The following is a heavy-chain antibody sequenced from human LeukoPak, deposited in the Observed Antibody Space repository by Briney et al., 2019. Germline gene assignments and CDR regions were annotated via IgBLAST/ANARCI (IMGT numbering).Heavy chain of an antibody. J-gene: IGHJ4*02. D-gene: IGHD3-16*01. CDR1: EYTFTNYY. V-gene: IGHV1-46*01. CDR3: AREGGGLGYFDS. CDR2: INRSGGAT. Sequence: GASVNVSCKASEYTFTNYYIHWVRPAPGQRLEWMGVINRSGGATSFAPKFQDRVAVTGDTSTSTVYMELSNLRSEDTAVYYCAREGGGLGYFDSWGQGSLVIVSS.